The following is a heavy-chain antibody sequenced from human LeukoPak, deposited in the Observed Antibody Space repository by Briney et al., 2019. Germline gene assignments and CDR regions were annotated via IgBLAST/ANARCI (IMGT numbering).Heavy chain of an antibody. CDR1: GFTFSSYE. J-gene: IGHJ4*02. D-gene: IGHD7-27*01. CDR2: ISSSGSTI. CDR3: ARGHWGLDS. Sequence: GGSLRLSCAASGFTFSSYEMNWLHQAPGKGLEWVSYISSSGSTIYYADSVKGRFTLSRDNARNSLYLQMNSLRAEDTAVYYCARGHWGLDSWGQGTLVSVSS. V-gene: IGHV3-48*03.